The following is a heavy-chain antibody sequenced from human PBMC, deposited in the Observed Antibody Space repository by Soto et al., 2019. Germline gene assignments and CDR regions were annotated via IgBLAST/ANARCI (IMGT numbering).Heavy chain of an antibody. J-gene: IGHJ4*02. CDR2: LSGSSSYI. Sequence: PGGSLRLSCAASGFTFSDFSMNWVRQAPGKGPEWVSSLSGSSSYIYYADSVRGRFTISRDNAKNSLYLQMNSLRAEDTAVYYCASEWPTPTALFYWGQGTLVTVSS. CDR1: GFTFSDFS. CDR3: ASEWPTPTALFY. V-gene: IGHV3-21*01. D-gene: IGHD4-17*01.